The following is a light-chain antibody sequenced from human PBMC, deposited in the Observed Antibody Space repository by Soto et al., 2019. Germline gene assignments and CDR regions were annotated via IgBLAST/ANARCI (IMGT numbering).Light chain of an antibody. CDR3: QHFGSSPPVI. CDR1: QSVSSY. V-gene: IGKV3-11*01. Sequence: ERVMTQSPATLSVSPGERATLSFRASQSVSSYLAWYQQKPGQAPRLLIYDASNRATGIPARFSGSGSGTDFTLTISSLEPEDFAVYFCQHFGSSPPVIFGQGTRLEIK. J-gene: IGKJ5*01. CDR2: DAS.